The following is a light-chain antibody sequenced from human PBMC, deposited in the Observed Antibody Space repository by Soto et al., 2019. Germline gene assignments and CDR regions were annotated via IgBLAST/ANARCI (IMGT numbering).Light chain of an antibody. J-gene: IGKJ1*01. Sequence: DIQMTQSPSTLSASVGDRVTIACRANQTITRWLAWYQQKPGKAPKLLVFDASTWESGVPSRFSGSGYGTEFTLTISSLQPEDFATYYRQQYHTFWTFGQGTTVEVK. V-gene: IGKV1-5*01. CDR1: QTITRW. CDR2: DAS. CDR3: QQYHTFWT.